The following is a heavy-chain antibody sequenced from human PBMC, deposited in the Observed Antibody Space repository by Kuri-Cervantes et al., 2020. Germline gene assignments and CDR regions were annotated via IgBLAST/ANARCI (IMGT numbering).Heavy chain of an antibody. J-gene: IGHJ4*02. CDR1: GFTFSNSW. D-gene: IGHD4-23*01. CDR3: ASDYGGKGDY. Sequence: GESLKISCAASGFTFSNSWMNWVRRAPGKGLEWVANINEDGSEKYYGDSVKGRFSISRDNAKNSLYLQMNSLRAEDTAVYYCASDYGGKGDYWGQGTLVTVSS. CDR2: INEDGSEK. V-gene: IGHV3-7*01.